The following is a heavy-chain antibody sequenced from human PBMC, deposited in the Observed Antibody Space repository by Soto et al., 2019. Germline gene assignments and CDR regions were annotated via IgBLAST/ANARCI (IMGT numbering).Heavy chain of an antibody. D-gene: IGHD1-26*01. CDR3: ARVGRGELLGTNAVDI. CDR2: NSDYNGNT. J-gene: IGHJ3*02. Sequence: QVQLVQSGAEVKKPGASVKVSCKATGYTFTSYGISWVRQAPGQGLEWMGWNSDYNGNTNYAQKLQGRVTMTTDTSTSTAYMGLRSMRSDDTAVYYCARVGRGELLGTNAVDIWGQGTMVTVSS. CDR1: GYTFTSYG. V-gene: IGHV1-18*01.